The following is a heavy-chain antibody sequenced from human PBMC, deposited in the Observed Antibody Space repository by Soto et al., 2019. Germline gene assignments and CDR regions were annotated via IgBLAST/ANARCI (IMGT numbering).Heavy chain of an antibody. V-gene: IGHV4-59*08. J-gene: IGHJ4*02. CDR2: IYYSGST. CDR3: ARSGYDFFESDY. D-gene: IGHD5-12*01. Sequence: QVQLQESGPGLVKPSETLSLTCTVSGGSISSYYWSWIRQPPGKGLEWIGYIYYSGSTNYTPSLKSRVTISVDTSKNQFSLKLSSVTAADTAVYYCARSGYDFFESDYWGQGTLVTVSS. CDR1: GGSISSYY.